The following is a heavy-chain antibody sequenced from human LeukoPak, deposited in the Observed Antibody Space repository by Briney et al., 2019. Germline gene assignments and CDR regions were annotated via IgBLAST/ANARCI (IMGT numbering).Heavy chain of an antibody. D-gene: IGHD5-18*01. CDR1: GYGFTTFW. CDR3: ARHGHRYSYGPSDYGMDV. CDR2: IDPSDSYT. V-gene: IGHV5-10-1*01. Sequence: KHGESLKISCKGSGYGFTTFWISWVRQMPGKGLEWMGRIDPSDSYTNYSPSFQGHVTISADKSISTAYLQWSSLKASDTAMYYCARHGHRYSYGPSDYGMDVWGQGTTVTVSS. J-gene: IGHJ6*02.